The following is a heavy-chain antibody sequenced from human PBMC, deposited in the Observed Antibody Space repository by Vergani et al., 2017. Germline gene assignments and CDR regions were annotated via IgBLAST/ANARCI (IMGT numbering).Heavy chain of an antibody. J-gene: IGHJ2*01. D-gene: IGHD6-13*01. V-gene: IGHV4-59*01. Sequence: QVQLQESGPGLVKPSETLSLTCTVSGGSISSYYWSWIRQPPGKGLEWIGNIDYSGSTNYNPSLKSRVTISVDTSKNQFSLTLSSVTAADTAVYYCARDLSSTWSRYFDLWGRGTLITVSS. CDR3: ARDLSSTWSRYFDL. CDR2: IDYSGST. CDR1: GGSISSYY.